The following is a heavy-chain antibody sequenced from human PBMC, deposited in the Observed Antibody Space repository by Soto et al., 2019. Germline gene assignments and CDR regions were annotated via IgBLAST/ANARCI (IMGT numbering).Heavy chain of an antibody. CDR2: MYPDGSR. CDR1: GFTVSGSY. V-gene: IGHV3-53*04. D-gene: IGHD4-17*01. J-gene: IGHJ4*02. Sequence: EVQLVESGGDWVQPGGSLRLSCVASGFTVSGSYMSWVRQAPGEGLEWVSVMYPDGSRHYADSVKGRFAISRQNSENTVFLQMNGLRTEDTAVYYCAKDHGNYGDGGLDSWGQGTLVTVSS. CDR3: AKDHGNYGDGGLDS.